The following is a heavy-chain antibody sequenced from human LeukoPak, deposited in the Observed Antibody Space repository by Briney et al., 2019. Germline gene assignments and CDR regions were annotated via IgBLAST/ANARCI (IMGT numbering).Heavy chain of an antibody. V-gene: IGHV3-49*04. D-gene: IGHD6-13*01. Sequence: GGSLRLSCAASGFTFSRYAMHWVRQAPGKGLEWVGFIRSKAYGGTTEYAASVKGRFTISRDDSKSIAYLQMNSLKTEDTAVYYCTSYSSSWPEDYYYMDVWGKGTTVTVSS. CDR2: IRSKAYGGTT. J-gene: IGHJ6*03. CDR1: GFTFSRYA. CDR3: TSYSSSWPEDYYYMDV.